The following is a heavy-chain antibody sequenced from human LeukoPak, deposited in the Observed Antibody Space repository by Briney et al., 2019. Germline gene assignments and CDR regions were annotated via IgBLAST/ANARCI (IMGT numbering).Heavy chain of an antibody. D-gene: IGHD5-18*01. CDR2: LHADGVEQ. V-gene: IGHV3-7*01. CDR1: GFSLSGYW. J-gene: IGHJ4*02. CDR3: ARGGYSFDY. Sequence: GGSLGLSCAASGFSLSGYWMTWVRQAPGKGLEWVARLHADGVEQNYVDSVTGRLTMSRDNAKNSLDLQMNSLRVEDTAVYYCARGGYSFDYLGQGTLVAVSS.